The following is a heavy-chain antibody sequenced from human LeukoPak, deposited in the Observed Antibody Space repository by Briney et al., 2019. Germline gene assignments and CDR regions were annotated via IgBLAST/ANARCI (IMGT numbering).Heavy chain of an antibody. D-gene: IGHD3-3*01. J-gene: IGHJ6*03. CDR2: ISSSSSYI. Sequence: GGSLRLSCAASGFTLSSYSMNWVRQAPGKGLEWVSSISSSSSYIYYADSVKGRFTISRDSAKNSLYLQMNSLRAEDTAVYYCARGTEYYAPYYMDVWGKGTTVTVSS. CDR1: GFTLSSYS. V-gene: IGHV3-21*01. CDR3: ARGTEYYAPYYMDV.